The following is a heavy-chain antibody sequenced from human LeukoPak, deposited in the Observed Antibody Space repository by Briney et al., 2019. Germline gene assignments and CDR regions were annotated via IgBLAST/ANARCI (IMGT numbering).Heavy chain of an antibody. Sequence: GESLKISCKGSGYRFTSYWIGWVRQMPGKGLEWMGLIYPDDSDTRYSPSFQGQVTISADKPISTAYLQWSSLKASDTAMYYCAIGGDSTTSCYRCFDYWGQGTLVTVSS. CDR3: AIGGDSTTSCYRCFDY. D-gene: IGHD2-2*02. CDR2: IYPDDSDT. J-gene: IGHJ4*02. CDR1: GYRFTSYW. V-gene: IGHV5-51*04.